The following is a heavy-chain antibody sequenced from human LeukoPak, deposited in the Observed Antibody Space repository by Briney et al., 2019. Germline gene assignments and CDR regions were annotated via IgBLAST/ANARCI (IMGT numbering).Heavy chain of an antibody. D-gene: IGHD2-8*02. CDR3: VCIPVGF. CDR1: GFTFSSYA. CDR2: ISGSGGST. J-gene: IGHJ4*02. V-gene: IGHV3-23*01. Sequence: PGGSLRLSCAASGFTFSSYAMSWVRQAPGKGLEWVSAISGSGGSTYYADSVKGRFTISRDNAKNTLYLQMNSLGAEDTAIYFCVCIPVGFWGQGPLVTVSS.